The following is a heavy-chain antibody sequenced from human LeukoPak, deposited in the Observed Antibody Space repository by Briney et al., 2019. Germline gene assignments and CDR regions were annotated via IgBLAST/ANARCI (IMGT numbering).Heavy chain of an antibody. V-gene: IGHV1-69*06. CDR1: GGTFSSYD. CDR2: IIPIFGTA. J-gene: IGHJ4*02. D-gene: IGHD3-9*01. Sequence: SVKVFCKASGGTFSSYDISWVRQAPGQGLEWMGGIIPIFGTANYAQKFQGRVTITADKSTSTAYMELSSLRSEDTAVYYCARTPDYDILTGYAWSPYDYWGQGTLVTVSS. CDR3: ARTPDYDILTGYAWSPYDY.